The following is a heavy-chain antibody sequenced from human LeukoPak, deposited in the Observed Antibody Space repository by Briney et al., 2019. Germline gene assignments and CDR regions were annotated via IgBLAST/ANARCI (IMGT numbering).Heavy chain of an antibody. J-gene: IGHJ4*02. D-gene: IGHD2-2*01. Sequence: PSETLSLTCTVSGGSISSGDYYWSWIRQPPGKGLEWIGYIYYSGSTYYNPSLKSRVTISVDTSKNQFSLELSSVTAADTAVYYCARRPIVPAAVIDYWGQGTLVTVSS. CDR2: IYYSGST. V-gene: IGHV4-30-4*08. CDR3: ARRPIVPAAVIDY. CDR1: GGSISSGDYY.